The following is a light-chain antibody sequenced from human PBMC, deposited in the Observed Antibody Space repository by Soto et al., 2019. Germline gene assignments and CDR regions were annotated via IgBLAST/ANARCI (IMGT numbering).Light chain of an antibody. Sequence: QSVLTQPASVSGSPGQSITISCTGTSSDVGGYDLVSWYQQHPGKAPKLIIYEGSKRPSGISTRFSGSKSGNTASLIISGLQGDDEGDYYCCAYVTSNTLLFGGGTKVTVL. V-gene: IGLV2-23*01. CDR2: EGS. CDR3: CAYVTSNTLL. J-gene: IGLJ3*02. CDR1: SSDVGGYDL.